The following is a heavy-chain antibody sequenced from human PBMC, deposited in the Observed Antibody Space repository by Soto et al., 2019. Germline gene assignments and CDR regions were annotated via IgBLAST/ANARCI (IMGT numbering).Heavy chain of an antibody. CDR2: INPSGGST. V-gene: IGHV1-46*01. D-gene: IGHD1-26*01. Sequence: XSVKVSCNASGYTFTSYYMHWVRQAPGQGLECMGIINPSGGSTSYAQKFQGRVTMTRDTSTSTVYMELSSLRSEDTAVYYCARGRYSGSYYFDHWGHGTLVTVSS. CDR3: ARGRYSGSYYFDH. CDR1: GYTFTSYY. J-gene: IGHJ4*01.